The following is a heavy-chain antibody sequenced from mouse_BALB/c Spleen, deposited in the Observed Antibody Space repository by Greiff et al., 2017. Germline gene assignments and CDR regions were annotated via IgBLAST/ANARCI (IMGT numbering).Heavy chain of an antibody. V-gene: IGHV2-9-2*01. CDR3: VRKPLYYYGSSEGFAY. CDR2: IWTGGGT. D-gene: IGHD1-1*01. J-gene: IGHJ3*01. Sequence: QVQLKESGPGLVAPSQSLSITCTVSGFSLTSYDISWIRQPPGKGLEWLGVIWTGGGTNYNSAFMSRLSISKDNSKSQVFLKMNSLQTDDTAIYYCVRKPLYYYGSSEGFAYWGQGTLVTVSA. CDR1: GFSLTSYD.